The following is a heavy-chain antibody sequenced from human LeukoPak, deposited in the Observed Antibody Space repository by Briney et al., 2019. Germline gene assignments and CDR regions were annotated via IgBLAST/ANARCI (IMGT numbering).Heavy chain of an antibody. CDR3: ARATGDWGYFDY. Sequence: SETLSLTCTVSGGSISSTVYYWGWIRQPPGKGLEWIGTIYYSGSTYYNPSLQSRVTISVDTSRNQFSLKLSSVTAADTAVYYCARATGDWGYFDYWGQGTLVTVSS. D-gene: IGHD7-27*01. V-gene: IGHV4-39*01. CDR2: IYYSGST. CDR1: GGSISSTVYY. J-gene: IGHJ4*02.